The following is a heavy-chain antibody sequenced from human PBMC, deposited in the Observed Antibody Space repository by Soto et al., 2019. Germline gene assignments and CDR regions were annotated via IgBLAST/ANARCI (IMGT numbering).Heavy chain of an antibody. CDR2: ISDHNGNT. V-gene: IGHV1-18*01. Sequence: QVHLVQSGAEVKKPGASVKVSCQGSGYAFTTYGITWVRQAPGQGLEWMGWISDHNGNTNYAQKLQGRVTVTRDTSTSTADMGLRSLRYDDTAVYYCARGRYGDYWGQGALVTVSS. D-gene: IGHD1-1*01. CDR1: GYAFTTYG. J-gene: IGHJ4*02. CDR3: ARGRYGDY.